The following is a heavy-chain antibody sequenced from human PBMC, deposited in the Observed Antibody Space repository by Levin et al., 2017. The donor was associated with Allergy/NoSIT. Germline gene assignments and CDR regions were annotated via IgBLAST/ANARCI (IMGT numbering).Heavy chain of an antibody. CDR2: IYYSGST. D-gene: IGHD3-22*01. J-gene: IGHJ4*02. CDR1: GGSISSYY. V-gene: IGHV4-59*08. CDR3: ARHAYGDDSSGYHFDY. Sequence: GSLRLSCTVSGGSISSYYWSWIRQPPGKGLEWIGYIYYSGSTNYNPSLKSRVTISEDTSKNQFSLKLSSVTAADTAVYYCARHAYGDDSSGYHFDYWGQGTLVTVSS.